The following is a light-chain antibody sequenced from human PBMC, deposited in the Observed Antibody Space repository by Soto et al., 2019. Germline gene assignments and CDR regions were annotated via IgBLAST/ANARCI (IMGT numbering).Light chain of an antibody. J-gene: IGLJ1*01. CDR3: AAWDDNLNAYV. Sequence: QSVLTQPPSVSAAPGQKVTISCSGSSSNIGNNYVSWYQHLPGTAPKLLIYLGDQRASGVSDRFSGSKSGTSASLAINGLRSDDEADYYCAAWDDNLNAYVFGSGTKLTVL. CDR2: LGD. V-gene: IGLV1-47*02. CDR1: SSNIGNNY.